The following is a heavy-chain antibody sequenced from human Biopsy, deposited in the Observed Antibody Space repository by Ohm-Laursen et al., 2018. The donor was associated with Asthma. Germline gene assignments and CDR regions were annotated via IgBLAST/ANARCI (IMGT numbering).Heavy chain of an antibody. J-gene: IGHJ6*02. V-gene: IGHV4-34*01. Sequence: GTLSLTCSLNRGPFRGYVWAWIRQPPGKGLEWIGEIPQGGATTVNPSLKSRFTISMDPSKSQLYLSLRSLTAADTAVYYCASGPQWSGLDIWGQGTTVTVSS. CDR1: RGPFRGYV. CDR2: IPQGGAT. CDR3: ASGPQWSGLDI. D-gene: IGHD2-8*01.